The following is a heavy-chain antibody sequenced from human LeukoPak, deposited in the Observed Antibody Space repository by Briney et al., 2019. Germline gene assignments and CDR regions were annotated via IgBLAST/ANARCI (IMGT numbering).Heavy chain of an antibody. Sequence: PGGSLRPSWEPSGSSFVSYPLTWVRQPPGKGLEWVPSIILGGFSTYYADSLKGRFTISRDNAKNSLHLQMNRLSAEDTAVYYCAREAFLLTGYRYSPIDFWGQGTMVTVSS. CDR1: GSSFVSYP. J-gene: IGHJ3*01. CDR3: AREAFLLTGYRYSPIDF. CDR2: IILGGFST. D-gene: IGHD3-9*01. V-gene: IGHV3-48*04.